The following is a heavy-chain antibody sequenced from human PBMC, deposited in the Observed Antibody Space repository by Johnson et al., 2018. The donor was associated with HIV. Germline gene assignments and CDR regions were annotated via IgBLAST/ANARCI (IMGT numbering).Heavy chain of an antibody. CDR1: GFTFSGYA. V-gene: IGHV3-30*14. J-gene: IGHJ3*02. CDR3: ARDQSNGWNRGAFDI. D-gene: IGHD6-19*01. CDR2: ISYDGSTK. Sequence: QMQLVESGGGVVQPGRSLRLSCVGSGFTFSGYAMHWVRQAPGKGLEWVAFISYDGSTKYYADSVRGRFTISRDNSKNTLYLHMNSLRAEDTAVYYCARDQSNGWNRGAFDIWGQGTVVTVSS.